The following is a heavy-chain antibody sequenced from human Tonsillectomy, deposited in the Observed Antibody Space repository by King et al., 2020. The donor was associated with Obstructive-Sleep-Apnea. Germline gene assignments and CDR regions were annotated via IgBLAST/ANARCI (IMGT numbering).Heavy chain of an antibody. Sequence: VQLVESGAEVKKPGASVKFSCKASGYTFTNYGISWVRQAPGQGLEWMGWISAYNGDTNYAQKFQGRVTMTTDTSTSTTYMELRSLRSDDTAMYYCARAPGSYVRSTVDYWGQGTLVTVSA. J-gene: IGHJ4*02. V-gene: IGHV1-18*01. D-gene: IGHD1-26*01. CDR1: GYTFTNYG. CDR3: ARAPGSYVRSTVDY. CDR2: ISAYNGDT.